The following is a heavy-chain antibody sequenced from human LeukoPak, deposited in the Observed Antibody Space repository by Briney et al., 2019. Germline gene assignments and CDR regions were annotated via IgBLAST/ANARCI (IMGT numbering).Heavy chain of an antibody. D-gene: IGHD5-24*01. CDR3: AKLEMATISAGVDY. V-gene: IGHV3-23*01. CDR1: GFTFSSYA. Sequence: GGFLRLSCAASGFTFSSYAMSWVRRAPGKGLEWVSAISGSGGSTYYADSVKGRFTISRDNSKNTLYLQMNSLRAEDAAVYYCAKLEMATISAGVDYWGQGTLVTVSS. CDR2: ISGSGGST. J-gene: IGHJ4*02.